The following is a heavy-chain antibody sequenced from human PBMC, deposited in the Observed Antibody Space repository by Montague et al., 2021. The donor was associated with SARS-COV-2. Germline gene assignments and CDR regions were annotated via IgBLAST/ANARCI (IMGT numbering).Heavy chain of an antibody. J-gene: IGHJ6*03. CDR3: ARETIVPAAIGYYYYMDV. Sequence: SLRLSCAASGFTFSSYWMHWVRQAPGKGLVWVSRINSNVSITNYADSVKGRFIISRDNAKNTLYLQMNSLRDDDTAMYYCARETIVPAAIGYYYYMDVWGKGTPVTVSS. D-gene: IGHD2-2*01. CDR2: INSNVSIT. CDR1: GFTFSSYW. V-gene: IGHV3-74*01.